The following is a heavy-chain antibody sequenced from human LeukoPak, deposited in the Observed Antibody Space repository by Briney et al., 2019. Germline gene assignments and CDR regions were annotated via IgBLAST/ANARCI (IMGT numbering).Heavy chain of an antibody. CDR1: GGTPSSYG. CDR3: ARVTPDYSRWFDP. CDR2: VIPILATS. Sequence: SVKVSCKASGGTPSSYGITWVRQAPGQGLEWMGGVIPILATSNYAEKFQGRVTITADESTSTAYMELSSLRSEDTAVYYCARVTPDYSRWFDPWGQGTLVTVSS. D-gene: IGHD2-15*01. V-gene: IGHV1-69*13. J-gene: IGHJ5*02.